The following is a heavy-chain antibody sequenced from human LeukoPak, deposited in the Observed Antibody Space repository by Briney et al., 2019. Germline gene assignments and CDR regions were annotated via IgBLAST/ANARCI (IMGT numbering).Heavy chain of an antibody. J-gene: IGHJ5*02. CDR1: GYTFTGYY. CDR2: INAKSGGT. CDR3: ARDHRYCSSISCPYNWFDP. Sequence: GPSVKVSCKASGYTFTGYYMHWVRQAPGQGLEWMGWINAKSGGTNYAQKFQGRVSMTRETCISRAYMELSRLRSDDTAVYYCARDHRYCSSISCPYNWFDPWGQGTLVTVSS. D-gene: IGHD2-2*01. V-gene: IGHV1-2*02.